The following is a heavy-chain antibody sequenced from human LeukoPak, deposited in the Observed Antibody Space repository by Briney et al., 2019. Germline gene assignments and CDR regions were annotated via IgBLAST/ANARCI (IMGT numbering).Heavy chain of an antibody. CDR3: ARDRGGTYMYFQH. Sequence: PGGSLRLSCAASGFTFSDYNMRWIRHAPGTGLERVSSISRSGSTKYYADSVKGRFTISRDNAKNSLFLQMNSLRAEDTAFYYCARDRGGTYMYFQHWGQGTLVTVSS. CDR1: GFTFSDYN. V-gene: IGHV3-11*01. CDR2: ISRSGSTK. D-gene: IGHD1-26*01. J-gene: IGHJ1*01.